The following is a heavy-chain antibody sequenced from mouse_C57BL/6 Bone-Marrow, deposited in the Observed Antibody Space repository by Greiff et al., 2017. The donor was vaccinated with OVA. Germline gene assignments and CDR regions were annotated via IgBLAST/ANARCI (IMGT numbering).Heavy chain of an antibody. J-gene: IGHJ4*01. CDR3: ERSQTAQARGYAMDY. CDR1: GYTFTSYW. CDR2: IDPSDSYT. D-gene: IGHD3-2*02. Sequence: VQLQQPGAELVMPGASVKLSCKASGYTFTSYWLHWVKQRPGQGLEWIGAIDPSDSYTNYHQKFTGKSTLTLDKSSRPAYMQLSSLTSEDSAGYYCERSQTAQARGYAMDYWGQGTSVTVSS. V-gene: IGHV1-69*01.